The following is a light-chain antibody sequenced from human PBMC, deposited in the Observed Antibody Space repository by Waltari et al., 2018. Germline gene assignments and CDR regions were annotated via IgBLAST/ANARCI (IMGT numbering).Light chain of an antibody. CDR2: DTS. Sequence: EIVLTQSPATLSLSPGERATLSCRASQTVDTYLAWYQQRPGQAPRLLIYDTSNRATGIPDRFSGSGSETDFTLTISSLEPEYFAVYYCQQRRRWPLTFGGGSKVEI. V-gene: IGKV3-11*01. J-gene: IGKJ4*01. CDR1: QTVDTY. CDR3: QQRRRWPLT.